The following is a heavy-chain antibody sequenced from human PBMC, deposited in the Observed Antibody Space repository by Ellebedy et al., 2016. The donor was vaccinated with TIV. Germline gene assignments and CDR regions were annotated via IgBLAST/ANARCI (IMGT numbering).Heavy chain of an antibody. D-gene: IGHD3-16*01. CDR1: GFSFRSYW. Sequence: PGGSLRLSCVASGFSFRSYWMSWVRQAPGKGLEWVANIYQDGSAQYYVDSVEGRFTISRDNAKNSLFLQMNSLRVEDTAVYYCARRGSYGDYAVQVNSWFDRWGRGTLVSVSS. J-gene: IGHJ5*02. CDR3: ARRGSYGDYAVQVNSWFDR. V-gene: IGHV3-7*01. CDR2: IYQDGSAQ.